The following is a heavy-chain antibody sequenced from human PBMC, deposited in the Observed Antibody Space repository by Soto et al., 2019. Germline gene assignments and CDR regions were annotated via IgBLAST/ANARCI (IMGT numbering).Heavy chain of an antibody. V-gene: IGHV3-43*02. Sequence: GGSLRLSCAASGFTFDDYAMHWVRQAPGKGLEWVSLISGDGGSTYYADSVKGRFTISRDNSKNSLYLQMNSLRTEDTALYYCAKDIDGYSYGYYYYYGMDVWGQGTTVTVSS. J-gene: IGHJ6*02. CDR3: AKDIDGYSYGYYYYYGMDV. CDR1: GFTFDDYA. CDR2: ISGDGGST. D-gene: IGHD5-18*01.